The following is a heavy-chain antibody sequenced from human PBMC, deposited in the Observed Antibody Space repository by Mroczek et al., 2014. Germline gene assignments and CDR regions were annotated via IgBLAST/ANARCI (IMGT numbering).Heavy chain of an antibody. D-gene: IGHD3-10*01. CDR1: GFTFSSYA. Sequence: QVQLVQSGGGVVQPGRSLRLSCAASGFTFSSYAMHWVRQAPGKGLEWVAVISYDGSNKYYADSVKGRFTISRDNSKNTLYLQMNSLRAEDTAVYYCARGVEFTMVRGPEGGWFDPWGQGTLVTVSS. V-gene: IGHV3-30-3*01. J-gene: IGHJ5*02. CDR3: ARGVEFTMVRGPEGGWFDP. CDR2: ISYDGSNK.